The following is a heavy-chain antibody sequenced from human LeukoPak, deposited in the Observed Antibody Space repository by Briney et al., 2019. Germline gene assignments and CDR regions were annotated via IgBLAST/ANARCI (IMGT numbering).Heavy chain of an antibody. J-gene: IGHJ6*02. CDR1: GDSVSSNSAA. CDR2: TYYRSKWYN. CDR3: ARGQDIVVVAAFYGMDV. Sequence: SQTLSLTCAISGDSVSSNSAAWNWIRQSPSRGLEWLGRTYYRSKWYNDYAVSVKSRITINPDTSKNQFSLQLNSVTPEDTAVYYCARGQDIVVVAAFYGMDVWGQGTTVTVSS. D-gene: IGHD2-15*01. V-gene: IGHV6-1*01.